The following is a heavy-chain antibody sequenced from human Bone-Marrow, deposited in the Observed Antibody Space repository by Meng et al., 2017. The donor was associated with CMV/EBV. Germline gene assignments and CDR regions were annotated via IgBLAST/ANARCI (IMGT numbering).Heavy chain of an antibody. CDR3: ARRVAATPHLNWFDP. J-gene: IGHJ5*02. D-gene: IGHD2-15*01. CDR1: GGSISSGGYY. CDR2: IYYSGST. Sequence: SETLSLTCTVSGGSISSGGYYWSWIRQHPGKGLEWIGYIYYSGSTYYNPSLKSRVTISVDTSKNQFSLKLSSVTAADTAVYYCARRVAATPHLNWFDPWGQGTLVTVSS. V-gene: IGHV4-31*03.